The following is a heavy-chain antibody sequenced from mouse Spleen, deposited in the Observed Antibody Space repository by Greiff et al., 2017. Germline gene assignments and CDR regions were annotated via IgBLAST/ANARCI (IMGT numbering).Heavy chain of an antibody. J-gene: IGHJ1*01. V-gene: IGHV3-1*01. CDR2: ISYSGST. CDR3: ARVGDWYFDV. CDR1: GYSITSGYD. Sequence: DVQLQESGPGMVKPSQSLSLTCTVTGYSITSGYDWHWIRHFPGNKLEWMGYISYSGSTNYNPSLKSRISITHDTSKNHFFLKLNSVTTEDTATYYCARVGDWYFDVWGAGTTVTVSS.